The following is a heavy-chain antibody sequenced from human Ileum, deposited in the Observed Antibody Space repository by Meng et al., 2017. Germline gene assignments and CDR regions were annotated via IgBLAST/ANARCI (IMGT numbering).Heavy chain of an antibody. V-gene: IGHV4-4*02. CDR2: IYLAGSL. D-gene: IGHD2-15*01. CDR1: GGSSSSSFY. Sequence: QLQRQGAGPGPVLPSGTLPLTVTVSGGSSSSSFYWSWVRQSPGKGLEWIGQIYLAGSLNYNPSLESRVTISVDKSKNQFSLRLTSVTAADTAIFYCVRHGGKYFDSWGQGTLVTVSS. CDR3: VRHGGKYFDS. J-gene: IGHJ4*02.